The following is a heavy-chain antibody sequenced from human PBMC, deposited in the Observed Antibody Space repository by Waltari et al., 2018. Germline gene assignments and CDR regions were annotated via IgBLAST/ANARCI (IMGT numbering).Heavy chain of an antibody. J-gene: IGHJ5*02. CDR2: IYYSGTI. D-gene: IGHD1-26*01. V-gene: IGHV4-38-2*02. Sequence: QVQLQESGPGLVKPSEDLSLPCTVSCYSTRRGYWWGWIRQPPGKGLEWIASIYYSGTIQYNPSLGSRATISADTSKNQFSLRLTSVTAADTAVYYCANNEWGLPVSWGQGTVVTVSS. CDR1: CYSTRRGYW. CDR3: ANNEWGLPVS.